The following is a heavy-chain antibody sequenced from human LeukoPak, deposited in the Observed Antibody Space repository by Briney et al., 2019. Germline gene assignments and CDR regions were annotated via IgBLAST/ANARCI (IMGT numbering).Heavy chain of an antibody. CDR2: IWYDGSNQ. CDR3: ARDRWYDGSGYIAALDY. V-gene: IGHV3-33*01. Sequence: GRSLRLSCEASGFTFSRFGMHWVRQAPGKGLEWVAVIWYDGSNQDYADSVKGRFTISRDNSKNTLYLQVSSLRAEDTAVYYCARDRWYDGSGYIAALDYWGQGTLVTVS. CDR1: GFTFSRFG. D-gene: IGHD3-22*01. J-gene: IGHJ4*02.